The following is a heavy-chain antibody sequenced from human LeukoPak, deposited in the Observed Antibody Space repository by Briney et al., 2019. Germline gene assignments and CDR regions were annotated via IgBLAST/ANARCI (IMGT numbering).Heavy chain of an antibody. CDR1: GFDFRSYW. V-gene: IGHV3-48*02. CDR3: ASIGSSPFY. D-gene: IGHD1-26*01. Sequence: GGSLRLSCTASGFDFRSYWMSWVRQAPGKGLEWVSYISSSSSTIYYADSVKGRFTISRDNAKNSLYLQMNSLRDEDTAVYYCASIGSSPFYWGQGTLVTVSS. J-gene: IGHJ4*02. CDR2: ISSSSSTI.